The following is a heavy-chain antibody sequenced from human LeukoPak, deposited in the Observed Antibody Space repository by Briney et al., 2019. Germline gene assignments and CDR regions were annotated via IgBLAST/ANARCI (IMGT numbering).Heavy chain of an antibody. D-gene: IGHD3-22*01. CDR2: INPNSGAT. V-gene: IGHV1-2*02. J-gene: IGHJ4*02. CDR3: ARSRITTIPNFDY. CDR1: GYTFTGYY. Sequence: ASVKVSCKASGYTFTGYYLHWVRQAPGQGLEWMGWINPNSGATNNAQSFQGRVTVSRDTSISTACMELSKVTSDDTGVYYCARSRITTIPNFDYWGQGALVTVSS.